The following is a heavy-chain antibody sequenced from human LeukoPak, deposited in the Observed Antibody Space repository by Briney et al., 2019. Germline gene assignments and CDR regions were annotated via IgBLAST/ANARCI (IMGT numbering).Heavy chain of an antibody. CDR2: INHSGST. CDR1: GGSFSGYY. D-gene: IGHD6-13*01. J-gene: IGHJ6*03. V-gene: IGHV4-34*01. Sequence: SETLSLTCAVYGGSFSGYYWSWIRQPPGKGLEWVGEINHSGSTNYNPSLKSRVTISVDTSKNQFSLKLSSVTAADTAVYYCARVGAAIAADGTRYYYYYMDVWGKGTTVTVSS. CDR3: ARVGAAIAADGTRYYYYYMDV.